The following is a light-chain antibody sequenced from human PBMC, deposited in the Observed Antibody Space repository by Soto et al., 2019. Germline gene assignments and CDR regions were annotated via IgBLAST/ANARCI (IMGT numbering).Light chain of an antibody. CDR3: SSYTSSSTLYV. CDR2: DVS. CDR1: SSDVGGYNY. Sequence: QSALTQPASVSGSPGQSITISCTGTSSDVGGYNYVSWYQQHPGKAPKLMIYDVSSRPSGVSNRFSGSKSGNTASLTIFGLQAEDEADYYCSSYTSSSTLYVFGTGTKLTVL. J-gene: IGLJ1*01. V-gene: IGLV2-14*01.